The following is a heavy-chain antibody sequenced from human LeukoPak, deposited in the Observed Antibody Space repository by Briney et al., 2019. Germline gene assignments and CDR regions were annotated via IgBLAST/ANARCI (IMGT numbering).Heavy chain of an antibody. V-gene: IGHV3-30-3*01. CDR3: ATRTGY. Sequence: GGSLRLSCAASGFTFSSYAMHWVRQAPGKGLEWVAVISYDGSNKYYADSVKGRFTISRDNAKNSLYLQMNSLRAEDTAVYYCATRTGYWGQGTLVTVSS. J-gene: IGHJ4*02. D-gene: IGHD1-1*01. CDR1: GFTFSSYA. CDR2: ISYDGSNK.